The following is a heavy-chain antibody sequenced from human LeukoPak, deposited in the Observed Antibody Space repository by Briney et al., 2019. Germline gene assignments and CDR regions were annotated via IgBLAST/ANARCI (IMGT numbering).Heavy chain of an antibody. CDR2: TSTYNGNR. CDR1: GYTFTSYG. Sequence: ASVKVSCKASGYTFTSYGIGWVRQAPGQGLEWMGWTSTYNGNRNYLQKFQGRVTMTTDTSTSTAYMELSSLRSDDTAVYYCARGAGRDFWSGYCTNWGQGTLVTVSS. D-gene: IGHD3-3*01. CDR3: ARGAGRDFWSGYCTN. J-gene: IGHJ4*02. V-gene: IGHV1-18*01.